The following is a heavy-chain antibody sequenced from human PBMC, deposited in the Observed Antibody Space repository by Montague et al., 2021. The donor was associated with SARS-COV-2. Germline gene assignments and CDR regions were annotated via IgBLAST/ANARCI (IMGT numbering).Heavy chain of an antibody. CDR1: GGSISSGGYY. Sequence: TLSLTCTVSGGSISSGGYYWSWIRQHPGKGLEWIGYIYYSGSTYYNPSLKSRVTISVDTSKNQFSLKLSSVTAADTAVYYCARVHYYTGYVDSWGQGTLVSVSS. D-gene: IGHD3-22*01. V-gene: IGHV4-31*03. CDR3: ARVHYYTGYVDS. CDR2: IYYSGST. J-gene: IGHJ4*02.